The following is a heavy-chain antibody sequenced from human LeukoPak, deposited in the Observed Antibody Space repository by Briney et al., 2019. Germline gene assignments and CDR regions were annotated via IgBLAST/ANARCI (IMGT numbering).Heavy chain of an antibody. Sequence: GASVKVSRKASGYTFTGYYMHWVRQAPGQGLEWMGWINPNSGGTNYAQKFQGWVTMTRDTSISTAYMELSRLRSDDTAVYYCARDSNLGIAAATGAFDIWGQGTMVTVSS. CDR3: ARDSNLGIAAATGAFDI. D-gene: IGHD6-13*01. CDR2: INPNSGGT. CDR1: GYTFTGYY. V-gene: IGHV1-2*04. J-gene: IGHJ3*02.